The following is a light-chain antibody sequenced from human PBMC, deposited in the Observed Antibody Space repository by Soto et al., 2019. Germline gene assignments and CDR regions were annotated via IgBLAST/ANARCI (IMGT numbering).Light chain of an antibody. CDR1: QSVSSNY. V-gene: IGKV3-20*01. Sequence: EIVLTQSPGTLSLSPGERATLSCRASQSVSSNYLAWYQQKPGQAPRLLIYVASSGAAGIPDMFSGSGSGTDFTLTSSRLEPEDFAVYFCQQYGRSPMFTFGQGTKLEVK. CDR3: QQYGRSPMFT. CDR2: VAS. J-gene: IGKJ2*01.